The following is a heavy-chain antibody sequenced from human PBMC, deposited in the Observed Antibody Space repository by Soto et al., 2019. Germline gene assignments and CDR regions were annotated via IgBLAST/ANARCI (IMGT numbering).Heavy chain of an antibody. Sequence: PGGSLRLSCGASGFDFNNYWMHWVRQDPGKGLVWVSRINGDGSDIKYADSVKGQFTISRDNAKNTVYLQMNSLRAEDTAVYYCARDQTTGDWFDAWGQGTLVTVSS. CDR3: ARDQTTGDWFDA. CDR2: INGDGSDI. D-gene: IGHD4-17*01. V-gene: IGHV3-74*03. CDR1: GFDFNNYW. J-gene: IGHJ5*02.